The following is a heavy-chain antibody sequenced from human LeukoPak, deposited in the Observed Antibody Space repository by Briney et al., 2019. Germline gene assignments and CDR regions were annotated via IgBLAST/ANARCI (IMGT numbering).Heavy chain of an antibody. V-gene: IGHV4-59*01. J-gene: IGHJ4*02. CDR1: GGSFSGYY. D-gene: IGHD1-26*01. Sequence: SETLSLTCAVYGGSFSGYYWSWIRQHPGKGLEGIGYIYYSGSTNYNPSLKSRVTISVDTSKNQFSLKLSSVTAADTAVYYCASQEHTVGATDNWGQGTLVTVSS. CDR3: ASQEHTVGATDN. CDR2: IYYSGST.